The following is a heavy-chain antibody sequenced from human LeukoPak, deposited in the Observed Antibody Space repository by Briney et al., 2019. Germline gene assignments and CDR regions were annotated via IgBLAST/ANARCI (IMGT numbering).Heavy chain of an antibody. Sequence: SETLSLTCTVSGGSVSGGSYYWSWIRQPPGKGLEWIGSIYYSGSTYYNPSLKSRVTISVDTSKNQFSLKLSSVTAADTAVYYCARHRVSYYYDSSGYYSDYWGQGTLVTVSS. CDR2: IYYSGST. CDR1: GGSVSGGSYY. J-gene: IGHJ4*02. V-gene: IGHV4-39*01. CDR3: ARHRVSYYYDSSGYYSDY. D-gene: IGHD3-22*01.